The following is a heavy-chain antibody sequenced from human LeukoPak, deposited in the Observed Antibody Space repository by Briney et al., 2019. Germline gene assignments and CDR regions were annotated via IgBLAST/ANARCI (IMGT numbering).Heavy chain of an antibody. D-gene: IGHD1-26*01. Sequence: GGSLRLSCAASGFTFSSYSMNWVRQAPGRGLEWVSYISSSGSTIYYADSVKGRFTISRDNAKNSLYLQMNSLRAEDTAVYYCARVSSGSYYIDYWGQGTLVTVSS. CDR1: GFTFSSYS. V-gene: IGHV3-48*04. J-gene: IGHJ4*02. CDR3: ARVSSGSYYIDY. CDR2: ISSSGSTI.